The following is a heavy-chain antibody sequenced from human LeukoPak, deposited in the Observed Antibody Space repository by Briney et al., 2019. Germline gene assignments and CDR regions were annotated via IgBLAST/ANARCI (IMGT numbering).Heavy chain of an antibody. V-gene: IGHV4-59*08. CDR1: GRSISSNY. J-gene: IGHJ4*02. D-gene: IGHD5-24*01. Sequence: SETLSLTCTVSGRSISSNYWSCLRQPPGMALEWIAHIYYSGSTTYNPSLTSRVTISMDMSKNQFSLKLTSVTAADTAVYYSARHRDGDSYPLDYWGQGNLVTVSS. CDR2: IYYSGST. CDR3: ARHRDGDSYPLDY.